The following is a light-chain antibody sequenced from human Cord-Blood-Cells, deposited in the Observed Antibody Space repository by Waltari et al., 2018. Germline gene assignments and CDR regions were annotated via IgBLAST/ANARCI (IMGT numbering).Light chain of an antibody. CDR3: AAWDDSLNGPV. V-gene: IGLV1-44*01. CDR1: ISNIGSNT. CDR2: SNN. Sequence: QSVLTQPPSASGTPGQRVTISCSGSISNIGSNTVNWYQPLPGTAPKLLIYSNNLRPSGVPDRFSGSKSGTSASLAISGLQSEDEADYYCAAWDDSLNGPVFGGGTKLTVL. J-gene: IGLJ3*02.